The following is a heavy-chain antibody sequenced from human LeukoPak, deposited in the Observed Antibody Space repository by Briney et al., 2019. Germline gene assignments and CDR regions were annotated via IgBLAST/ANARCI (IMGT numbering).Heavy chain of an antibody. D-gene: IGHD6-19*01. Sequence: GGSLRLSCAASGFTFSSYWMSWVRQAPGKGLEWVASIKQDGSEKYYVDSVKGRFTISRDNAKNSLYLQMNSLRAEDTAVYYCARDDSSGWSLYYYYYYGMDVWGQGTTVTVSS. CDR3: ARDDSSGWSLYYYYYYGMDV. J-gene: IGHJ6*02. CDR2: IKQDGSEK. V-gene: IGHV3-7*01. CDR1: GFTFSSYW.